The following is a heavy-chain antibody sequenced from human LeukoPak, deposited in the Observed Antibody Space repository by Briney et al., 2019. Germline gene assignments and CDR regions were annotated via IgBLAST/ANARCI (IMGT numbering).Heavy chain of an antibody. CDR2: IRTKANSYAT. CDR3: TRRSDFDNSGYQY. D-gene: IGHD3-22*01. Sequence: GSLRLSCAASGFTFGGSAMHWVRQASGKGLEWIGRIRTKANSYATAYAASVKGRFTISRDDSKNTAYLQMNSLKTEDTAVYYCTRRSDFDNSGYQYWGQGTLVTVSS. V-gene: IGHV3-73*01. J-gene: IGHJ4*02. CDR1: GFTFGGSA.